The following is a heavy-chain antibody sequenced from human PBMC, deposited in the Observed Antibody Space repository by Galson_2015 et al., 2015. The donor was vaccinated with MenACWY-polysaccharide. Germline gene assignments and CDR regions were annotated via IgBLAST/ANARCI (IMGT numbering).Heavy chain of an antibody. D-gene: IGHD6-13*01. CDR2: ISPNNGNT. J-gene: IGHJ6*02. Sequence: SVKVSCKASGYTFTTYGITWVRQAPGQGPEWMGWISPNNGNTIYAQKLQGRVTMTTDTFTSTAYMELRSLKSDDTAVYYCAREGSSGYGMDVWGQGTTVTVSS. CDR3: AREGSSGYGMDV. CDR1: GYTFTTYG. V-gene: IGHV1-18*01.